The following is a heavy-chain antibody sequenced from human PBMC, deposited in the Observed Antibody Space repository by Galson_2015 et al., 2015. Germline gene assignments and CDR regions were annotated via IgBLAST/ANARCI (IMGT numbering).Heavy chain of an antibody. V-gene: IGHV3-23*01. J-gene: IGHJ6*02. CDR2: ISGSGGST. Sequence: SLRLSCAASGFTFSNYAMSWVRQTPGKGLEWVSAISGSGGSTFYADSVKGRFTISRDNSKNTLFLQMNSLRADDTAVYYCATSWFGESSWAYDVWGQGTTVTVSS. D-gene: IGHD3-10*01. CDR3: ATSWFGESSWAYDV. CDR1: GFTFSNYA.